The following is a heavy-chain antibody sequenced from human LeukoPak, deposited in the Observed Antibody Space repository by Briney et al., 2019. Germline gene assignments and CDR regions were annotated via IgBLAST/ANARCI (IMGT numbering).Heavy chain of an antibody. V-gene: IGHV1-18*01. CDR1: GYTFTSYG. J-gene: IGHJ4*02. CDR2: ISAYNGNT. CDR3: ARDPGIPGTAMVRDLDY. Sequence: ASVKVSCTASGYTFTSYGISWVRQAPGQGLEWMGWISAYNGNTNYAQKLQGRVTMTTDTSASTAYMELRSLGSDDTAVYYCARDPGIPGTAMVRDLDYWGQGTLVTVSS. D-gene: IGHD5-18*01.